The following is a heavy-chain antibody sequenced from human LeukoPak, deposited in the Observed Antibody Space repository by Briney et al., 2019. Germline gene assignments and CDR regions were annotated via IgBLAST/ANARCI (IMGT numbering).Heavy chain of an antibody. CDR2: INHSGST. CDR1: GGSFSGYY. CDR3: ARARAIVVVPAGKNWFDP. Sequence: SETLSLTCAVYGGSFSGYYWSWIRQPPGKGLEWIGEINHSGSTNYNPSLKSRVTISVDTSKNQFSLKPSSVTAADTAVYYCARARAIVVVPAGKNWFDPWGQGTLVTVSS. J-gene: IGHJ5*02. V-gene: IGHV4-34*01. D-gene: IGHD2-2*01.